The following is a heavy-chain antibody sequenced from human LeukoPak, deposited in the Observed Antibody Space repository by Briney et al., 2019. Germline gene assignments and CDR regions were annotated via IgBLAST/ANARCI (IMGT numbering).Heavy chain of an antibody. J-gene: IGHJ4*02. CDR1: QFIISYDW. Sequence: GGSLRLSYAASQFIISYDWMHWVRQAPGKGLEWVASIKEDGRDIHYMDSVKGRFSISRDNAKNSLYLEMNTLRAEDTAVYYCVRGSGWFFGLWGQGSLVTVSS. D-gene: IGHD6-19*01. CDR3: VRGSGWFFGL. V-gene: IGHV3-7*01. CDR2: IKEDGRDI.